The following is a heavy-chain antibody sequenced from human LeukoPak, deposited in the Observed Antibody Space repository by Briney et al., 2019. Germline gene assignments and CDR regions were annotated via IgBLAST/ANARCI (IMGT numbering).Heavy chain of an antibody. D-gene: IGHD3-22*01. J-gene: IGHJ5*02. CDR1: GGSISSYY. CDR3: ARARTYYYDSSGLANNWFDP. V-gene: IGHV4-59*08. CDR2: IYYSGST. Sequence: SETLSLTCTVSGGSISSYYWSWIRQPPGKGLEWIGYIYYSGSTNYNPSLKSRVTISVDTSKNQFSLKLSSVTAADTAVYYCARARTYYYDSSGLANNWFDPWGQGTLVTVSS.